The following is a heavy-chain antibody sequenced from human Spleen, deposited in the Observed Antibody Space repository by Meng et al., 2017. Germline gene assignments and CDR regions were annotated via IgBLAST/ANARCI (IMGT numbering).Heavy chain of an antibody. D-gene: IGHD7-27*01. Sequence: QVQVVQSGAEVKRPGASVKVPCKASGYIFSSYYIHWVRQVPGQGLEWMGIINPSGGTTSYAQNFQGRVTVTRDTSTSTVYMELSSLRSEDTAVYYCGRGGNENWGPVGYWGQGTLVTVSS. J-gene: IGHJ4*02. CDR3: GRGGNENWGPVGY. CDR1: GYIFSSYY. V-gene: IGHV1-46*03. CDR2: INPSGGTT.